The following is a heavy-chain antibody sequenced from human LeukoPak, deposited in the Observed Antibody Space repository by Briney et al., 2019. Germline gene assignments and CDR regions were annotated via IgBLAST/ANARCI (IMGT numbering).Heavy chain of an antibody. V-gene: IGHV3-23*01. CDR1: GFTFNSYA. CDR3: AKTYRDYFDS. D-gene: IGHD5-18*01. CDR2: ISASGAST. Sequence: GGSLRLSCVGSGFTFNSYAMNWVRQAPGKGLQWVSTISASGASTFYAASVKGRFTISRDNSKNTVSLQVNSLRVEDTAIYYCAKTYRDYFDSWGLGTLVTVSS. J-gene: IGHJ4*02.